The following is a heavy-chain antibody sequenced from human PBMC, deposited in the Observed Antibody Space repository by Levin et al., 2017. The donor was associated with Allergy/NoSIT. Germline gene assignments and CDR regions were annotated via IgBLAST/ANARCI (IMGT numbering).Heavy chain of an antibody. V-gene: IGHV1-46*01. CDR1: GYTFSNYY. J-gene: IGHJ3*02. CDR2: INPRGGSP. CDR3: ARDLGTIEATGTHDVFDI. Sequence: PGASVKVSCKASGYTFSNYYIHWVRQAPGQGLEWMGMINPRGGSPTYTQKFQGRVTMTRDTSTTTVYMEVSSLRSEDTALYYCARDLGTIEATGTHDVFDIWGQGTMVTVSS. D-gene: IGHD1-7*01.